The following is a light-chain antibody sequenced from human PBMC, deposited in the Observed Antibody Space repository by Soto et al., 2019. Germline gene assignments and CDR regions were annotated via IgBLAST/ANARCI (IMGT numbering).Light chain of an antibody. J-gene: IGLJ1*01. CDR3: SSYTSTSTRV. Sequence: QSALTQPASVSGSPGQSITISCTGTSRDVGGYNYVSWYQQHPGTAPKLIIYDVSNRPSGVSDRFSGSKSGDTASLTISGLQAEDEADYYCSSYTSTSTRVFGTGTKVTVL. V-gene: IGLV2-14*03. CDR1: SRDVGGYNY. CDR2: DVS.